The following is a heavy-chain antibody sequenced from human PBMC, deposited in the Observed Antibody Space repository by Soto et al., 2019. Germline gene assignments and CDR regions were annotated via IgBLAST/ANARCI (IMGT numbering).Heavy chain of an antibody. CDR2: ISAYNGNT. CDR1: GYTFTSYG. D-gene: IGHD2-15*01. V-gene: IGHV1-18*01. J-gene: IGHJ4*02. Sequence: GASVKVSCKASGYTFTSYGISWVRQAPGQGLEWMGWISAYNGNTNYAQKFQGRVTMTTDESTSTAYMELSSLRSDDTAVYYCARESRYCSGGSCYFLPGIDYWGQGTLVTVSS. CDR3: ARESRYCSGGSCYFLPGIDY.